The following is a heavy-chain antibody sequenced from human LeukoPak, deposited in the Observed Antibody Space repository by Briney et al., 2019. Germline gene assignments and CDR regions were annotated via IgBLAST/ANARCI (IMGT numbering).Heavy chain of an antibody. CDR3: ARDHGYDFWSGYFGPDAFDI. J-gene: IGHJ3*02. V-gene: IGHV4-4*07. Sequence: SETLSLTCTVSGGSISSYYWSWIRQPAGKGLEWIGRIYTSGSTNYNPSLKSRVTMSVDTSKNQFSLKLSCVTAADTAVYYCARDHGYDFWSGYFGPDAFDIWGQGTMVTVSS. CDR1: GGSISSYY. CDR2: IYTSGST. D-gene: IGHD3-3*01.